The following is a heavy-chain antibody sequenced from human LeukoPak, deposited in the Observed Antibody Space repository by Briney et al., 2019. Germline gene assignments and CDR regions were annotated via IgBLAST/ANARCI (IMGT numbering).Heavy chain of an antibody. V-gene: IGHV3-7*01. D-gene: IGHD3-22*01. CDR3: AKDRDDYDSRDSGFDY. CDR1: GFTFSNSW. CDR2: IKQDGSEK. Sequence: GGSLRLSCAVSGFTFSNSWMNWVRQAPGKGLEWVADIKQDGSEKYYVDSVKGRFTISRDNAKNSLYLQMNSLRAEDTVVYYCAKDRDDYDSRDSGFDYWGQGTLVTVSS. J-gene: IGHJ4*02.